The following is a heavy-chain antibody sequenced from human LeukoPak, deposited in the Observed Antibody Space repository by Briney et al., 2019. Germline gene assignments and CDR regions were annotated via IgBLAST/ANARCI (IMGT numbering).Heavy chain of an antibody. J-gene: IGHJ4*02. D-gene: IGHD2-21*01. CDR1: GDSISSSNYY. V-gene: IGHV4-39*07. CDR3: ARDGGGGLWDC. CDR2: IYYSGST. Sequence: SETLSLTCTVSGDSISSSNYYWGWIRQPPGKGLEWIGSIYYSGSTYYNPSLKGRVTISVDTSKNQFSLKLSSVTAADTAVYYCARDGGGGLWDCWGQGTLVTVSS.